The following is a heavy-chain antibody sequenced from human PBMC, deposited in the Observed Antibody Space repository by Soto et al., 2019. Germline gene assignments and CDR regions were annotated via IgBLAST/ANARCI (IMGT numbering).Heavy chain of an antibody. CDR2: IYYTGST. J-gene: IGHJ4*02. CDR1: GGAISTYY. CDR3: ARIGLYDSDDYYYPDY. D-gene: IGHD3-22*01. Sequence: SETLSLTCTVSGGAISTYYWSWIRQPPGKGLEWIGYIYYTGSTKYNPSLKSRVTISVDTSKNQLSLKLSSVTAADTAVYYCARIGLYDSDDYYYPDYWSQRTPVTVSA. V-gene: IGHV4-59*01.